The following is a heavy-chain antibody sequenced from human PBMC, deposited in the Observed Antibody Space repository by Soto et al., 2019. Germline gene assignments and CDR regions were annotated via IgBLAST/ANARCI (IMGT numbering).Heavy chain of an antibody. Sequence: QAGGSLRLSCTASGFTFSKYAMIWVRQAPGKGLQWVSAISGGGGSTYYADSVKGRFTISRDNSKDTLFLEMNSLRAEDTAIYYCAKDHDILTYFDSWGPGTQVTVSS. CDR3: AKDHDILTYFDS. D-gene: IGHD3-9*01. V-gene: IGHV3-23*01. J-gene: IGHJ4*02. CDR2: ISGGGGST. CDR1: GFTFSKYA.